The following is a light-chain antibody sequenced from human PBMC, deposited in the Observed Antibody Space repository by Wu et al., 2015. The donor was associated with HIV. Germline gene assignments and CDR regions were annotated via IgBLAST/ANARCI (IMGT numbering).Light chain of an antibody. J-gene: IGKJ5*01. Sequence: EIVLTQSPGTLSLSPGERATLSCRASQSISSNYLAWYQQKPGQPPRLLIYGASSRATGIPDRFSGSGSGTDFTLTISRLEPEDFAVYYCQQRSNWPGITFGQGTRLEIK. CDR1: QSISSNY. V-gene: IGKV3D-20*02. CDR2: GAS. CDR3: QQRSNWPGIT.